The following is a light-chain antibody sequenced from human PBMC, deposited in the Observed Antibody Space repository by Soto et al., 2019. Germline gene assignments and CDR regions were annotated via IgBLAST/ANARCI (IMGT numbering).Light chain of an antibody. Sequence: QSVLTQPASLSGSPGQSITISCTGTSSDIGGYNYVSWYQQHPGKAPKLIIHDVTNRPSGVSDRFFGSKSGNTASLTISGLQAEDEADYYCSSYRASSTTHYVFGTWTKLTVL. CDR2: DVT. CDR1: SSDIGGYNY. J-gene: IGLJ1*01. CDR3: SSYRASSTTHYV. V-gene: IGLV2-14*03.